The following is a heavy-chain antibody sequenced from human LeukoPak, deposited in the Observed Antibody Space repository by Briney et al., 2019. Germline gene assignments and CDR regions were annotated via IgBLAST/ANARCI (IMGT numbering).Heavy chain of an antibody. CDR1: GFTFDDYT. CDR3: ARGEWSSSPFDY. J-gene: IGHJ4*02. D-gene: IGHD6-6*01. V-gene: IGHV3-21*01. CDR2: ISGSSSYI. Sequence: GGSLRLSCAASGFTFDDYTMHWVRQAPGKGLEWVSSISGSSSYIYYADSVKGRFTISRHNAKNSLYLQMNSLRAEDTAVYYCARGEWSSSPFDYWGQGTLVTVSS.